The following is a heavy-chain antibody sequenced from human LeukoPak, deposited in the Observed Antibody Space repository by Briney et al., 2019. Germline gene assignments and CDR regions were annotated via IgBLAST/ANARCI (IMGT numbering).Heavy chain of an antibody. CDR2: ISPHNAVT. D-gene: IGHD6-19*01. CDR1: GYTFTSHG. J-gene: IGHJ4*02. V-gene: IGHV1-18*01. Sequence: ASVKVSCKASGYTFTSHGSSWVRQAPGQGLEWMGWISPHNAVTKYAQNFQGRVTVTTDTSTTTAYMELRSLRSDDTAVYYCARDGVAVAPDYWGQGTLVTVSS. CDR3: ARDGVAVAPDY.